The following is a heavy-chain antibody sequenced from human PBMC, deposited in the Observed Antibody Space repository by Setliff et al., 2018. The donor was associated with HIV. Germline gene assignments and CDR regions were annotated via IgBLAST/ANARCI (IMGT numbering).Heavy chain of an antibody. Sequence: KPSETLSLTCAVSGGSISSSNWWSWVRQPPGKGLEWIGEIFQSYTTNYNPSLKSRVTISVDKSKNQLSLNVWSVTAADTAVYYCVRTISGADAFDIWGQGTMVTVSS. V-gene: IGHV4-4*02. CDR1: GGSISSSNW. D-gene: IGHD5-12*01. J-gene: IGHJ3*02. CDR3: VRTISGADAFDI. CDR2: IFQSYTT.